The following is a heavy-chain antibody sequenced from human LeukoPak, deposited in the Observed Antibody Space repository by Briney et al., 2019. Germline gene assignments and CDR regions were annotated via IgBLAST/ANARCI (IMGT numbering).Heavy chain of an antibody. CDR3: ARNKPYDK. CDR2: ISSGSSTI. Sequence: GGSLRLPCAASGFTFSDYSMNWVRQAPGKGLEWVSYISSGSSTIYYTDSVKGRFTISRDNAKNSLSLQMNSLRAEDTAVYYCARNKPYDKWGQGTLVTASS. V-gene: IGHV3-48*01. J-gene: IGHJ4*02. CDR1: GFTFSDYS. D-gene: IGHD3-9*01.